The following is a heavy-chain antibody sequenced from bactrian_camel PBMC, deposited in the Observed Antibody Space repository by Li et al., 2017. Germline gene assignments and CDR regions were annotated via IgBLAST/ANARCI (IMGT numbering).Heavy chain of an antibody. D-gene: IGHD2*01. CDR3: AAAPRQWDGHSRVCPKVYLH. CDR2: RDEDGII. Sequence: HVQLVESGGGSVQAGGSLKLSCHASGYEFLSCAVAWYRQAPGEERELVSRRDEDGIIRYADSVKGRFTISRDGATRTLYLQMNSLKPEDTAMYYCAAAPRQWDGHSRVCPKVYLHWGQGTQVTVS. V-gene: IGHV3S55*01. J-gene: IGHJ4*01. CDR1: GYEFLSCA.